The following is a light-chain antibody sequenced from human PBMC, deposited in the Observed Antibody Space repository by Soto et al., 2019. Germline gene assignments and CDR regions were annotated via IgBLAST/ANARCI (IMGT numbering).Light chain of an antibody. V-gene: IGKV3D-15*01. J-gene: IGKJ1*01. CDR1: QSVSSS. CDR2: SAS. Sequence: EIGLTQSPATLSLSPGERATLSCRASQSVSSSLAWFQQQPGQAPSLLINSASTRTPGVPARFSGSGSETDFTLTINSLQSDDFNVYYCQQYSSCPRTVGQGTKVDIK. CDR3: QQYSSCPRT.